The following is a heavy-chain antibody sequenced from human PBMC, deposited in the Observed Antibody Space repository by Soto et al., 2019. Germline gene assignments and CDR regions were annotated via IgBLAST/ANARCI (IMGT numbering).Heavy chain of an antibody. J-gene: IGHJ6*03. CDR1: GGSISSYY. V-gene: IGHV4-59*01. CDR2: IYYSGST. Sequence: SETLSLTCTVSGGSISSYYWSWIRQPPGKGLEWIGYIYYSGSTNYNPSLKSRVTISVNTSKNKFSLKLSSVTAADTAVYYCARGQKDYYYYYYMDVWGKGTTVTVSS. CDR3: ARGQKDYYYYYYMDV.